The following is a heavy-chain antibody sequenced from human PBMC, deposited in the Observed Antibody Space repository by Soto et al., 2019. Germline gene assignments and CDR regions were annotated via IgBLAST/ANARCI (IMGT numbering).Heavy chain of an antibody. V-gene: IGHV4-38-2*01. CDR3: ASGDYYDSSGFDY. J-gene: IGHJ4*02. D-gene: IGHD3-22*01. Sequence: TLSLTCAVSGYSISSGYYWGWIRQPPGKGLEWIGSIYHSGSTYYNPSLKSRVTISVDTSKNQFSLKLSSVTAADTAVYYCASGDYYDSSGFDYWGQGTLVTVSS. CDR1: GYSISSGYY. CDR2: IYHSGST.